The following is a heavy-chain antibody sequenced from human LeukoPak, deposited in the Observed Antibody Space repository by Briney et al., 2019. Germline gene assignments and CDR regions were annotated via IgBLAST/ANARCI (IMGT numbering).Heavy chain of an antibody. Sequence: SETLSLTCTVSGGSISSHYWSWIRQPPGKGLEWIGYIYYSGSTNYNPSLRSRVTISVDTSKNQFSLKLSSATAADTAVYYCAREYCSSTSCYLDYWGQGTLVTVSS. J-gene: IGHJ4*02. D-gene: IGHD2-2*01. CDR3: AREYCSSTSCYLDY. CDR1: GGSISSHY. V-gene: IGHV4-59*11. CDR2: IYYSGST.